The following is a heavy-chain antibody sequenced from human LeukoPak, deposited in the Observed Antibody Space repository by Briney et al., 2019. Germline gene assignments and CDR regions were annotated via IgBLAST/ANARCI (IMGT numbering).Heavy chain of an antibody. Sequence: PGGSLRLSCSASGFTFSSYAMHWVRQAPGKGLEYVLGINSHGGSTYYADSVKGRFTISRDNSKNTLYLQMSSLRAEDTAVYHCVKSKYYYYAMDVWGQGTTATVSS. J-gene: IGHJ6*02. CDR1: GFTFSSYA. CDR2: INSHGGST. CDR3: VKSKYYYYAMDV. V-gene: IGHV3-64D*09.